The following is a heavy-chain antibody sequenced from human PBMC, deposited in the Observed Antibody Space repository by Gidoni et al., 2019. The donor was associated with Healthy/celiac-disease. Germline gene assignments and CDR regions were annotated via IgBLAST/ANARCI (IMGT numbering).Heavy chain of an antibody. Sequence: QVQLQQWGAGLLKPSETLSLTCAVYGGSFSGYYWSWIRQPPGKGLEWIGEINHSGSTNYNPSLKSRSTISVETSKNQFSLKLSSGTAADTAVYYCARGRGGLAYWGQGTLVTVSS. V-gene: IGHV4-34*01. J-gene: IGHJ4*02. CDR1: GGSFSGYY. CDR2: INHSGST. D-gene: IGHD3-16*01. CDR3: ARGRGGLAY.